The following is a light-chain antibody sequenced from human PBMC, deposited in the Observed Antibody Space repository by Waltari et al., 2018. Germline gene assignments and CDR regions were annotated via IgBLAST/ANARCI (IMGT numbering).Light chain of an antibody. CDR3: TSDASSNSVV. Sequence: QSALTQPPSASGSPGQSVTIPCTGTSSDVGVYHYVSWYQQHPGKAPKPMIYEVIKRPPGVPERVSGSKCGNTASLTVSGLQAEDEADYYCTSDASSNSVVFGGGTKLTVL. CDR2: EVI. V-gene: IGLV2-8*01. CDR1: SSDVGVYHY. J-gene: IGLJ2*01.